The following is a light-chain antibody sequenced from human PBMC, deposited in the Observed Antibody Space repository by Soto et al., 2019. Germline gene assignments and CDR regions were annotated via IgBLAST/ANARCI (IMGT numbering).Light chain of an antibody. CDR3: QQSYSAPRT. J-gene: IGKJ1*01. Sequence: DIQMTQSPSSLSASVGDGVTIPCRASQSIGTYLNWYRQKPGKAPELLIYAASSLQSGVPSRFSGSGSGTDFTLTISSLQPEDFATYFCQQSYSAPRTFGQGTKVEIK. V-gene: IGKV1-39*01. CDR1: QSIGTY. CDR2: AAS.